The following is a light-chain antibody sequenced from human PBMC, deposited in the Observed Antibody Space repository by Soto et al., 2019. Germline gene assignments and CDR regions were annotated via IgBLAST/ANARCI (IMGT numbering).Light chain of an antibody. CDR2: ASS. Sequence: DIQMTQSPSSLSASVGDRVTISCRASQSLRTYLNWYQQKPGEAPKFLIHASSTLQSGVPSRFNGRGCGTDFTLTISGLQPEDFATYFCQQSYTTPWTFGQWTKVELK. J-gene: IGKJ1*01. CDR3: QQSYTTPWT. CDR1: QSLRTY. V-gene: IGKV1-39*01.